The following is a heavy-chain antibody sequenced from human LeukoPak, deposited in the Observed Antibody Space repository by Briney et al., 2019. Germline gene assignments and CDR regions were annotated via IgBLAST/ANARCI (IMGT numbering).Heavy chain of an antibody. D-gene: IGHD6-19*01. J-gene: IGHJ4*02. Sequence: PGGSLRLSCAGSGFIFNNYAMHWVRQPPGKGLGWVSGISWNSGSIDYVDSVKGRFTISRDNAKNSLYLQMNSLRVEDTAFYYCAKDNRRHYTSGPNPDSLHWGQGALVTVSS. CDR3: AKDNRRHYTSGPNPDSLH. CDR2: ISWNSGSI. V-gene: IGHV3-9*01. CDR1: GFIFNNYA.